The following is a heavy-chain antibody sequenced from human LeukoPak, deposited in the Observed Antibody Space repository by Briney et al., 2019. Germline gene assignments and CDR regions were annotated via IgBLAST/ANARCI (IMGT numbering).Heavy chain of an antibody. CDR1: GFTFSSYS. CDR3: AKGYNYGIDY. V-gene: IGHV3-21*01. D-gene: IGHD5-18*01. J-gene: IGHJ4*02. CDR2: ISSSSSYI. Sequence: GGSLRLSCAASGFTFSSYSMNWVRQAPGKGLEWVSSISSSSSYIYYADSVKGRFTISRDNSKNTVHLQMNSLRVEDTAVYYCAKGYNYGIDYWGQGTLVTVSS.